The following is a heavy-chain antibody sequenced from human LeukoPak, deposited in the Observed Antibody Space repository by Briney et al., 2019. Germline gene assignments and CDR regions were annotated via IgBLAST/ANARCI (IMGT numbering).Heavy chain of an antibody. CDR2: IYYSGST. V-gene: IGHV4-30-4*01. Sequence: SETLSLTCTVSGGSISSGDYYWSWIRQPPGKGLEWIGYIYYSGSTYYNPSLKSRVTMSVDTSKNQFSLKLSSVTAADTAVYCCARELTYADYWGQGTLVTVSS. J-gene: IGHJ4*02. CDR3: ARELTYADY. CDR1: GGSISSGDYY. D-gene: IGHD4/OR15-4a*01.